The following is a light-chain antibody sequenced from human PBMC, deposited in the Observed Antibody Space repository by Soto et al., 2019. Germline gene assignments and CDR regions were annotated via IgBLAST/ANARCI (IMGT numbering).Light chain of an antibody. CDR2: EVV. V-gene: IGLV2-14*01. CDR1: SSDIGSFKY. CDR3: SSYSRSTTVL. Sequence: QSALTQPASVSGSPGQSITISCTGTSSDIGSFKYVSWYQQHPGKAPKLIILEVVNRPSGVSHRFSGSKSGNTASLTISGLQADDEADNYCSSYSRSTTVLFGGGTKLTVL. J-gene: IGLJ2*01.